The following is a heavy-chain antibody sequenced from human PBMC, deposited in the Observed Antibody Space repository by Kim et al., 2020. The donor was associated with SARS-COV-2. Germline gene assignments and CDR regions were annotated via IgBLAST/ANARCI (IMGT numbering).Heavy chain of an antibody. V-gene: IGHV3-23*01. D-gene: IGHD3-9*01. Sequence: GGSLRLSCVASGFTVTNYVMSWVRQAPGKGLEWVSAISGGGGNTFYADSVKGRFTISRDNSKNTLYLQLNTVRAEDTAVYYCASVGALGNFLTVSGYWGQGTMVTVSS. CDR1: GFTVTNYV. J-gene: IGHJ4*02. CDR2: ISGGGGNT. CDR3: ASVGALGNFLTVSGY.